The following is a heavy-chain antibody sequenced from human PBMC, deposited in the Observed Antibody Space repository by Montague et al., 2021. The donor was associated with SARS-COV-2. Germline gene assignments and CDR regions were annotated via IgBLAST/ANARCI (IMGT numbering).Heavy chain of an antibody. Sequence: SETLSLTCAVTGASMSPYHWSWIRQPPGKGLEWIGNLHHSGATNYNPSLESRVTMSVDTSKNQFSLNLIPMTAADTAVYFCATSLGGRYYWADYYFDYWGQGILVTVSA. CDR3: ATSLGGRYYWADYYFDY. CDR1: GASMSPYH. V-gene: IGHV4-59*03. D-gene: IGHD3-10*01. J-gene: IGHJ4*02. CDR2: LHHSGAT.